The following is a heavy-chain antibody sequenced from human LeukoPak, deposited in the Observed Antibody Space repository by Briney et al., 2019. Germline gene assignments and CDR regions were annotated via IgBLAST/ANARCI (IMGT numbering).Heavy chain of an antibody. J-gene: IGHJ6*03. V-gene: IGHV1-46*01. CDR2: INPSGGST. CDR1: GYTFTSYY. Sequence: GASVKVSCKASGYTFTSYYMHWVRQAPGQGLEWMGIINPSGGSTSYAQKFQGRVTMTRGTSTSTVYMELSSLRSEDTAVYYCARRGPYSGSPTGYYYYMDVWGKGTTVTVSS. D-gene: IGHD1-26*01. CDR3: ARRGPYSGSPTGYYYYMDV.